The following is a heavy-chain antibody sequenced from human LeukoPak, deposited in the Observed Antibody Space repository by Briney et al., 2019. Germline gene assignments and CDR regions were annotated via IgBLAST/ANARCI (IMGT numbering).Heavy chain of an antibody. J-gene: IGHJ6*02. V-gene: IGHV2-5*01. D-gene: IGHD1-1*01. CDR1: GFSLTTSGVG. CDR2: IYWNDDK. Sequence: SGPTLVNPTQTLTLTCTFSGFSLTTSGVGVGWIRQPPGKAPEWLSFIYWNDDKSYSPSLKTRLTVTKDTSKDQVILTMSNMDPVDTGTYYCAHGGTHMGVWGQGTTSPSP. CDR3: AHGGTHMGV.